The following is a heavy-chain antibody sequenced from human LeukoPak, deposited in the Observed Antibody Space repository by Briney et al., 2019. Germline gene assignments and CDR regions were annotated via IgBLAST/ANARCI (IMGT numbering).Heavy chain of an antibody. J-gene: IGHJ4*02. V-gene: IGHV4-39*07. CDR2: LYYSGST. Sequence: PSETLSLTCTVSGGSISSSTFYWGWIRQPPGKGLEWIGSLYYSGSTYYNPSLKSRVTISVDTSKNQFSLKLRSVTAADTAVYYCARVTGYMIEDYFDYWGQGTLVTVSS. CDR1: GGSISSSTFY. CDR3: ARVTGYMIEDYFDY. D-gene: IGHD3-22*01.